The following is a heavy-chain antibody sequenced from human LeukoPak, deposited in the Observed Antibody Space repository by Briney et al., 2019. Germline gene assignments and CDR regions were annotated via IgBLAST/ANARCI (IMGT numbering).Heavy chain of an antibody. V-gene: IGHV4-4*02. CDR1: GGSISSSNW. CDR3: ARGGCSSTSCYAYAFDI. J-gene: IGHJ3*02. CDR2: IYHSGST. Sequence: SETLSLTCAVSGGSISSSNWWSWVRQPPGKGLEWIGEIYHSGSTNYNPSLKSRVTISVDKSKNQFSLKLSSVTAADTAVYYCARGGCSSTSCYAYAFDIWGQGTMVTVSS. D-gene: IGHD2-2*01.